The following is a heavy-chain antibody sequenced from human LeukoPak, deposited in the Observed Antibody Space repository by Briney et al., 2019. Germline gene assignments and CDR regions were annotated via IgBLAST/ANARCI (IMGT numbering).Heavy chain of an antibody. J-gene: IGHJ4*02. D-gene: IGHD3-10*01. CDR1: GYTFTGYY. Sequence: GASVKVSCKASGYTFTGYYMHWVRQAPGQGLEWMGWINPNSGGTNYAQKFQGRVTMTRDTSISTAYMELSRLRSDDTAVYYCARSTRPPAWFGENSFDYWGQGTLVTVSS. CDR3: ARSTRPPAWFGENSFDY. CDR2: INPNSGGT. V-gene: IGHV1-2*02.